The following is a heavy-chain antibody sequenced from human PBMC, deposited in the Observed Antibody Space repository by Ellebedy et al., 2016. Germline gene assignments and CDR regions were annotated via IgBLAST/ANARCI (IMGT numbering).Heavy chain of an antibody. Sequence: SETLSLAXTVSGGSVDTYYWTWIRQSPGKGLEWIGYVFYGGSTNYNPSLKSRVTMSVDTSKNQFSLRLSSVTAADTAVYYCARESWFGYDHWGQGTLVIVSS. V-gene: IGHV4-59*02. CDR3: ARESWFGYDH. D-gene: IGHD3-10*01. CDR2: VFYGGST. CDR1: GGSVDTYY. J-gene: IGHJ4*02.